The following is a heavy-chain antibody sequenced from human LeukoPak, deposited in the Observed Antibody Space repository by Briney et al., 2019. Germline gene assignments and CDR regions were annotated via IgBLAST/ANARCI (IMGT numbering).Heavy chain of an antibody. CDR2: IYYSGST. D-gene: IGHD6-13*01. Sequence: SETLSLTCTVSGGSISSSSYYWGWIRQPPGKGLEWIGSIYYSGSTYYNPSLKSRVTISVDTSKNQFSLKLSSVTAADTAVYYCARGAAAGTIEDAFDIWGQGTMVTVSS. J-gene: IGHJ3*02. CDR1: GGSISSSSYY. V-gene: IGHV4-39*01. CDR3: ARGAAAGTIEDAFDI.